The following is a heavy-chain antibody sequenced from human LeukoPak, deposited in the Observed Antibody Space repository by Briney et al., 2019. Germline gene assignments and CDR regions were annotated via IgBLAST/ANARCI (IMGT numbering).Heavy chain of an antibody. CDR3: AKVVATIQPNFFDY. CDR1: GFTFSSYA. V-gene: IGHV3-23*01. Sequence: GGSLRLSCAASGFTFSSYAMSWVRQAPGKGLEWVSGISGIGTSTYSADSVKGRFTISRDNSKNTVYLQMSSLRAEETAVYYCAKVVATIQPNFFDYWGQGTLVTVSS. J-gene: IGHJ4*02. CDR2: ISGIGTST. D-gene: IGHD5-24*01.